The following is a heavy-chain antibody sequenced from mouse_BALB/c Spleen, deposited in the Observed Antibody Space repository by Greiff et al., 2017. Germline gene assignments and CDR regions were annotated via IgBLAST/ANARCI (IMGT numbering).Heavy chain of an antibody. Sequence: EVQLQESGPGLVKPSQSLSLTCTVTGYSITSDYAWNWIRQFPGNKLEWMGYISYSGSTSYNPSLKSRISITRDTSKNQFFLQLNSVTTEDTATYYCARRGNYEMDYWGQGTSVTVSS. J-gene: IGHJ4*01. CDR2: ISYSGST. CDR3: ARRGNYEMDY. CDR1: GYSITSDYA. V-gene: IGHV3-2*02. D-gene: IGHD2-1*01.